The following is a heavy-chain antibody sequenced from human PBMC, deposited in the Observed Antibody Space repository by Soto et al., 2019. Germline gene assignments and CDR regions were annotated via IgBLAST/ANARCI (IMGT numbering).Heavy chain of an antibody. CDR1: GDSVSSGSYF. CDR2: IYFSGST. D-gene: IGHD2-2*02. CDR3: AKGPLGYCSSTSCYTFAFDI. V-gene: IGHV4-61*01. J-gene: IGHJ3*02. Sequence: SETLSLTCTVSGDSVSSGSYFWSWIRQPPGKGLEWIGYIYFSGSTNYKPSLESRVTISVDTSKNQFSLRLNSVTAADTAVYYCAKGPLGYCSSTSCYTFAFDIWGQETMVTVSS.